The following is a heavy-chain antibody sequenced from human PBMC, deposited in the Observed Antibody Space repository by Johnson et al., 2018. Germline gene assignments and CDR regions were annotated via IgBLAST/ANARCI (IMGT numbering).Heavy chain of an antibody. CDR3: TSRTLSTMKKDV. CDR1: GFTFSGSA. CDR2: IRSKANSYAT. J-gene: IGHJ6*02. D-gene: IGHD1-14*01. Sequence: VQLVESGGGLVQPGGSLKLSXAASGFTFSGSAMHWVRRASGKGLEWVGRIRSKANSYATAYAASVKGRFTISRDDSKNTAYLQMNSLKTEEPAVYYCTSRTLSTMKKDVWGQGTTVTVSS. V-gene: IGHV3-73*01.